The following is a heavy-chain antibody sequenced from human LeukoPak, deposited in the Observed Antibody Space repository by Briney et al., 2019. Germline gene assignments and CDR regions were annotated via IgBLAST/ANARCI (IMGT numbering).Heavy chain of an antibody. CDR3: AREELIPYYYYGMDV. CDR2: TNPSGGST. D-gene: IGHD3-16*01. V-gene: IGHV1-46*01. CDR1: GYTFTSYY. J-gene: IGHJ6*04. Sequence: GASVKVSCKASGYTFTSYYMHWVRQAPGQGLEWMGITNPSGGSTSYAQKFQGRVTMTRDTSTSTAYMELSSLRSEDTAVYYCAREELIPYYYYGMDVWGKGTTVTVSS.